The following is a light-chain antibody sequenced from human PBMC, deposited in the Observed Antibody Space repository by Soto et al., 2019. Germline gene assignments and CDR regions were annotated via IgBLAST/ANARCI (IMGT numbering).Light chain of an antibody. J-gene: IGKJ1*01. V-gene: IGKV3-20*01. Sequence: EIVLTQSPGTLSLSPGERATLSCSASQSVGSSYVAWYQQKPGQAPRLLIYGASSRATGIPDRFSGSGSGTDFTLTISSLEPEDFAVYYCQDYGSSRTFGQGTKVEIK. CDR1: QSVGSSY. CDR3: QDYGSSRT. CDR2: GAS.